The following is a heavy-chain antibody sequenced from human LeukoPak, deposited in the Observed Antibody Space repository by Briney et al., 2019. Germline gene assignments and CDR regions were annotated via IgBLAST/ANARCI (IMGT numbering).Heavy chain of an antibody. CDR3: ARLHWESGGIYFYYYMDV. CDR1: GYTFTSYD. CDR2: MNPNNGNT. D-gene: IGHD3-16*01. Sequence: ASVKVSCKASGYTFTSYDINWVRQAPGQGLEWMASMNPNNGNTAYARKFQGRVTMSRDTSIGTAYLELSALRSEDTAVYYCARLHWESGGIYFYYYMDVWGKGTTVTVSS. V-gene: IGHV1-8*01. J-gene: IGHJ6*03.